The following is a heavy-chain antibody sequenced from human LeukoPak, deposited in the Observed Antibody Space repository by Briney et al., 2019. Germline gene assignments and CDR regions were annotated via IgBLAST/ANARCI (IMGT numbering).Heavy chain of an antibody. CDR1: GFTVSSNY. CDR3: ARDKVYYYDSSGYSYYWYFDL. D-gene: IGHD3-22*01. Sequence: PGGSLRLSCAASGFTVSSNYMSWVRQAPGKGLECVSVIYSGGSTYYADSVKGRFTTSRDNSKNTLYLQMNSLRAEDTAVYYCARDKVYYYDSSGYSYYWYFDLWGRGTLVTVSS. CDR2: IYSGGST. V-gene: IGHV3-66*01. J-gene: IGHJ2*01.